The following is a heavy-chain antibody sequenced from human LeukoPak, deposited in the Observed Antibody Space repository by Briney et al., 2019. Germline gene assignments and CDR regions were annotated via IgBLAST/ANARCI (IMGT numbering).Heavy chain of an antibody. J-gene: IGHJ3*02. CDR1: GFIVSTNF. V-gene: IGHV3-66*01. CDR2: IYTGGST. Sequence: GGSLRLSCAASGFIVSTNFMSWVRQAPGKGLEWVSVIYTGGSTDYVDSVKGRFTISRDNSKNTLYLQMNSLRVEDTAVYYCARDCRDHCDSSAYCNDAFDIWGQGTLVTVSS. D-gene: IGHD3-22*01. CDR3: ARDCRDHCDSSAYCNDAFDI.